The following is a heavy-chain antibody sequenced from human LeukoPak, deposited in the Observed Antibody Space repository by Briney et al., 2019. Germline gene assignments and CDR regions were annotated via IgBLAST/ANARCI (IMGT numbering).Heavy chain of an antibody. CDR2: INMYNGNT. V-gene: IGHV1-18*01. J-gene: IGHJ4*02. CDR3: ARVVGNYVWGSYRPEGCFDS. CDR1: GYTFTSYA. D-gene: IGHD3-16*02. Sequence: ASVNVSCKASGYTFTSYAISWVRQAPGQGPEWMGWINMYNGNTNYAQKLQSRVTMTTDTSTSTAYMELRSLRSDDTAVYYCARVVGNYVWGSYRPEGCFDSWGQGTVDTVSS.